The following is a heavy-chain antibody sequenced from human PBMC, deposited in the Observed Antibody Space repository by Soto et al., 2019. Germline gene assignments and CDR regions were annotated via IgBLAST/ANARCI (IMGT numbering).Heavy chain of an antibody. CDR3: ARVFYYGSEYYYYGMDV. CDR1: GFTFSSYS. Sequence: GGSLRLSCAASGFTFSSYSMNWVRQAPGKGLEWVSSISSSSSYIYYADSVKGRFTISRDNAKNSLYLQMNSLRAEDTAVYYCARVFYYGSEYYYYGMDVWGQGTTVTVYS. D-gene: IGHD3-10*01. V-gene: IGHV3-21*01. CDR2: ISSSSSYI. J-gene: IGHJ6*02.